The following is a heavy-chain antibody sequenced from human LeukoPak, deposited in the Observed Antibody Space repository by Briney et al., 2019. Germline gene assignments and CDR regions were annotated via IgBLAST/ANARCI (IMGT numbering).Heavy chain of an antibody. J-gene: IGHJ5*02. CDR2: INHSGST. V-gene: IGHV4-34*01. CDR1: GGSFSGYY. Sequence: SETLSLTCAVYGGSFSGYYWSWIRQPPGKGLEWIGEINHSGSTNYNPSLKSRVTISVDTSKNQFSLKLSSVTAADTAVYYCARAGSYSSGWYSVSDNWFDPWGQGTLVTVSS. D-gene: IGHD6-19*01. CDR3: ARAGSYSSGWYSVSDNWFDP.